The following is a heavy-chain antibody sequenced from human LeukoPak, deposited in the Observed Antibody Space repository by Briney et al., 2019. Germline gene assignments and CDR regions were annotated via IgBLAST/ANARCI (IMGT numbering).Heavy chain of an antibody. CDR3: AKDRSSSWTFDY. Sequence: PGGSLRLSCAASGFTFSSYGMHWVRQAPGKGLEWVAVISYDGSNKYYGDSVKGRFTISRDNSKNTLCLQMNSLRAVDTAVYYCAKDRSSSWTFDYWGQGTLVTVSS. D-gene: IGHD6-13*01. CDR1: GFTFSSYG. J-gene: IGHJ4*02. V-gene: IGHV3-30*18. CDR2: ISYDGSNK.